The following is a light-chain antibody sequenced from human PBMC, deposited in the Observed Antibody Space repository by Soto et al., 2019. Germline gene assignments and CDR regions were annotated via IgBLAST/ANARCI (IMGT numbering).Light chain of an antibody. J-gene: IGLJ1*01. V-gene: IGLV2-14*01. CDR2: EVS. CDR1: SRDVGGYNY. Sequence: QSVLTQPASVSGSPGQSITISCTGTSRDVGGYNYVSWHQQHPGKAPKVIITEVSNRPSGVSNRFSGSKSGNTASLTISGLQAEDEADYYCSSYTSSSTPYVFGTGTKVTVL. CDR3: SSYTSSSTPYV.